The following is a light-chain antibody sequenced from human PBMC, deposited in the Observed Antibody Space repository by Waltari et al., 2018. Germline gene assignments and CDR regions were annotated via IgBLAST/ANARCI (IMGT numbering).Light chain of an antibody. Sequence: QSALTQPASVSGSPGQSITISCTGTSSDVGRYKLFSWYQQHPGKAPKLMIYEVSKRPSGVSNRFSGSKSGNTASLTISGLQAEDEADYYCCSYAGSSTFWVFGGGTKLTVL. J-gene: IGLJ3*02. V-gene: IGLV2-23*02. CDR1: SSDVGRYKL. CDR2: EVS. CDR3: CSYAGSSTFWV.